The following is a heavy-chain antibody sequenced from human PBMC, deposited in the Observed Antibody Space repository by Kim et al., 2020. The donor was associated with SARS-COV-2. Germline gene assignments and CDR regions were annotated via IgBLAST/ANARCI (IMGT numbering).Heavy chain of an antibody. V-gene: IGHV4-39*01. D-gene: IGHD1-26*01. J-gene: IGHJ6*02. Sequence: PSLKRRVTISVDTAKNQFSLELSSVTAADTAVYYCASIVGATYYYYYGMDVWGQGTTVTVSS. CDR3: ASIVGATYYYYYGMDV.